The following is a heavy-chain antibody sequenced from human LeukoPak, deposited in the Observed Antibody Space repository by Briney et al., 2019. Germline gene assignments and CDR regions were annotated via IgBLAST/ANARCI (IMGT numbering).Heavy chain of an antibody. CDR3: ARDHDPAAGYYYYYMDV. D-gene: IGHD6-13*01. Sequence: GASVKVSCKASGYTFTSYGISWVRQAPGQGLEWMGWISAYNGNTNYAQKLQGRVTMTTDTSTSTAYMELRSLRSDDTAVYYCARDHDPAAGYYYYYMDVWGKGTTVTVSS. J-gene: IGHJ6*03. V-gene: IGHV1-18*01. CDR2: ISAYNGNT. CDR1: GYTFTSYG.